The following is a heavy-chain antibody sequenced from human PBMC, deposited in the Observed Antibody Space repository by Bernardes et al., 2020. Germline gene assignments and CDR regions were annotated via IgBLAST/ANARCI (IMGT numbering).Heavy chain of an antibody. Sequence: SETLSLTCTVSGGSISSSSYYWGWIRQPPGKGLECIGSIYYSGSTYYNPSLKSRVTISVDTSKNQFSLKLSSVTAADTAVYYCARQVTKFGYDWFDPWGQGTLVTVSS. CDR3: ARQVTKFGYDWFDP. V-gene: IGHV4-39*01. D-gene: IGHD3-10*02. CDR1: GGSISSSSYY. CDR2: IYYSGST. J-gene: IGHJ5*02.